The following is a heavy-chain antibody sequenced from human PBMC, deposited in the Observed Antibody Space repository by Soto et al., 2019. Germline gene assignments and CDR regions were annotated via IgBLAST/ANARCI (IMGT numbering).Heavy chain of an antibody. CDR1: GVTFNSYA. V-gene: IGHV1-69*01. CDR2: IFPLFGTS. Sequence: QVQLVQSGAEVKKPGSSVKVSCKTSGVTFNSYAISWVRQAPGHGLEWMGGIFPLFGTSNYAQKLQGRLTMTADEATSTAYMELSSLKSEDTAVYYCARGLVEMATITAVFDYWGQGTLVTVSS. J-gene: IGHJ4*02. D-gene: IGHD5-12*01. CDR3: ARGLVEMATITAVFDY.